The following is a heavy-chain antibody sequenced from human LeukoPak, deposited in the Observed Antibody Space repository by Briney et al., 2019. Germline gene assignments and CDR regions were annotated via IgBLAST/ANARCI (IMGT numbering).Heavy chain of an antibody. CDR3: TREGVYSPDGSGYHRHAFDM. D-gene: IGHD3-22*01. J-gene: IGHJ3*02. Sequence: AAVKVSCKASGDNFITYVITWVRQAPGQGREWMGRIIPTLDVANFAQKFKGRVTITADRSTNTAHLELSSLRSEDTAVYYCTREGVYSPDGSGYHRHAFDMWGKGTVVIVST. CDR1: GDNFITYV. CDR2: IIPTLDVA. V-gene: IGHV1-69*04.